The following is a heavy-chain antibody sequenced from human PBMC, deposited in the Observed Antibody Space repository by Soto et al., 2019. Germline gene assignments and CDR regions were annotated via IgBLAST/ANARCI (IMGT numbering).Heavy chain of an antibody. CDR1: GGSISSSTNW. CDR2: VYHSGST. Sequence: QVQLQESGPGLVKPSGTLSLICTVSGGSISSSTNWWYWVGQPPGKGLEWIGEVYHSGSTTYNPSLRARGTITVDQSKNNCSLNLTSVPAADTAVYYCARDPYSGSTSLAYWGQGTLVTFSS. J-gene: IGHJ4*02. V-gene: IGHV4-4*02. D-gene: IGHD1-26*01. CDR3: ARDPYSGSTSLAY.